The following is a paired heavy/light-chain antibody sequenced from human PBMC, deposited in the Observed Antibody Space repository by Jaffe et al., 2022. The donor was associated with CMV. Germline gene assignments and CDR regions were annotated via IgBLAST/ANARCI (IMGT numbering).Light chain of an antibody. CDR2: IESSGGF. CDR1: SGHSTYM. Sequence: QPVLTQSSSASASLGSSVKLTCTLSSGHSTYMIAWHQHQPGKAPRFLMKIESSGGFNKGSGVPDRFSGSSSGADRYLTITSLQSEDEADYYCETWDSNVWVFGGGTRVTV. V-gene: IGLV4-60*03. J-gene: IGLJ3*02. CDR3: ETWDSNVWV.
Heavy chain of an antibody. CDR1: GFIFSDHY. CDR2: IMSGHTYT. J-gene: IGHJ4*02. Sequence: QVQLVESGGGLVRPGGSLRISCAASGFIFSDHYMFWIRQAPGKGLEWISHIMSGHTYTKYADSVKGRFTISRDNAKNSVYLQMNSLRAEDTAVYYCARQVANDYGDYVDFWGQGTLVTVST. CDR3: ARQVANDYGDYVDF. D-gene: IGHD4-17*01. V-gene: IGHV3-11*06.